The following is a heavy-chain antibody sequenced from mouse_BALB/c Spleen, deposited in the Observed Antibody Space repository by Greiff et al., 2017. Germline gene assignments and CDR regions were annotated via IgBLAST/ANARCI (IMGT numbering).Heavy chain of an antibody. CDR3: ARCPYYGNFDY. Sequence: EVKLVESGGGLVKPGGSLKLSCAASGFTFSDYYMYWVRQTPEKRLEWVATISDGGSYTYYPDSVKGRFTISRDNAKNNLYLQMSSLRSEDTALYYCARCPYYGNFDYWGQGTTLTVSS. V-gene: IGHV5-4*02. CDR1: GFTFSDYY. CDR2: ISDGGSYT. J-gene: IGHJ2*01. D-gene: IGHD2-10*01.